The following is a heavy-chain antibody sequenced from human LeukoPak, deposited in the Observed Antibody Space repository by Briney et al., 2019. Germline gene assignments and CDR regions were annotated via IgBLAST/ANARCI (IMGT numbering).Heavy chain of an antibody. Sequence: SVKVSCKASGGTFSSYAISWVRQAPGQGLEWMGGIIPIFGTANYAQKLQGRVTMATDTSTSTAYMELRSPRSDDTAVYYCARDLKRGYSSGRYSWGTGSSNDYWGQGTLVTVSS. D-gene: IGHD6-19*01. CDR3: ARDLKRGYSSGRYSWGTGSSNDY. V-gene: IGHV1-69*05. J-gene: IGHJ4*02. CDR1: GGTFSSYA. CDR2: IIPIFGTA.